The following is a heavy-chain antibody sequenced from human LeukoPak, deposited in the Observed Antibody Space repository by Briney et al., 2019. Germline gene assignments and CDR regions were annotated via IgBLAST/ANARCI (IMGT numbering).Heavy chain of an antibody. CDR3: ARELRRYCSITSCPLGY. Sequence: GGSLRLSCAASGFTVSDNYMSWVRQAPGKGLEWVAVIYNDGRTYSAESVKGRFTISRNNSKNNLYLQMNSLRAKDTAVYFCARELRRYCSITSCPLGYWGQGALVTVSS. J-gene: IGHJ4*02. CDR1: GFTVSDNY. D-gene: IGHD2-2*01. V-gene: IGHV3-66*02. CDR2: IYNDGRT.